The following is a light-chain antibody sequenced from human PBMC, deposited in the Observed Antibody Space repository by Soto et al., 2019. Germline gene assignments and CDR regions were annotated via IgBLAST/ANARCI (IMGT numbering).Light chain of an antibody. CDR1: SSNIGAGYD. CDR2: GNT. J-gene: IGLJ3*02. Sequence: QRVLTQPPSVYGAPGQRVTISCTGSSSNIGAGYDVHWYRQVPGTAPKLLIFGNTNRPSGVPDRFSGSKSGSSASLAITGLQAEDESEYYCQSYDSSLTGAVFGGGTKLTVL. CDR3: QSYDSSLTGAV. V-gene: IGLV1-40*01.